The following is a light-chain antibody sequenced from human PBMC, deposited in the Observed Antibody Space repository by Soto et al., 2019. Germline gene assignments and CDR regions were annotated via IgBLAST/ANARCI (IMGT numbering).Light chain of an antibody. Sequence: DLQMTQSPSSLSASVGDRVTITCQASQDISNYLNWYQQKPGKAPKLLIYDASNLETGVPSSFSGSGSGTDFTFTISSLQPEDIATYYCQQYDNLPRTFGQGTKVEIK. CDR2: DAS. CDR3: QQYDNLPRT. V-gene: IGKV1-33*01. CDR1: QDISNY. J-gene: IGKJ1*01.